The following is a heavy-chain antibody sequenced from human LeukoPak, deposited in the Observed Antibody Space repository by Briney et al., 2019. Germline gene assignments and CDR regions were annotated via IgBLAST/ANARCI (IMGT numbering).Heavy chain of an antibody. CDR2: IYYSGNT. V-gene: IGHV4-39*01. CDR3: ARTHRDGYNSIDY. CDR1: GGSISSSSYS. Sequence: SETLSLTCTVSGGSISSSSYSWGWIRQPPGKGLEWIGSIYYSGNTDYTPPLKSRVTISVDTSKNQFSLKLSSVTAADTAMYYCARTHRDGYNSIDYWGQGTLVTVSS. J-gene: IGHJ4*02. D-gene: IGHD5-24*01.